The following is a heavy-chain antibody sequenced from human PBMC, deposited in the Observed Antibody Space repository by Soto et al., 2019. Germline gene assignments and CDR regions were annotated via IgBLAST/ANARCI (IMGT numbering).Heavy chain of an antibody. Sequence: PGGSLRLSCAASGFTFSSYAMSWVRQDPGKGLEWVSAISGSGGSTYYADSVKGRFTISRDNSKNTLYLQMNSLRAEDTAVYYCAKGRMPIAVADKFDYWGQGTLVTVSS. V-gene: IGHV3-23*01. D-gene: IGHD6-19*01. CDR2: ISGSGGST. CDR1: GFTFSSYA. J-gene: IGHJ4*02. CDR3: AKGRMPIAVADKFDY.